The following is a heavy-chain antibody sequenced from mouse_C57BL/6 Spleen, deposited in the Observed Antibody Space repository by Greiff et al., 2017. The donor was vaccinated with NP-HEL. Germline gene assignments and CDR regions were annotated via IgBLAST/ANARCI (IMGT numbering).Heavy chain of an antibody. CDR3: ARRTTVVATGDYAMDY. J-gene: IGHJ4*01. D-gene: IGHD1-1*01. V-gene: IGHV1-7*01. CDR2: INPSSGYT. Sequence: QVQLKQSGAELAKPGASVKLSCKASGYTFTSYWMHWVKQRPGQGLEWIGYINPSSGYTKYNQKFKDKATLTADKSSSTAYMQLSSLTYEDYAVYYCARRTTVVATGDYAMDYWGQGTSVTVSS. CDR1: GYTFTSYW.